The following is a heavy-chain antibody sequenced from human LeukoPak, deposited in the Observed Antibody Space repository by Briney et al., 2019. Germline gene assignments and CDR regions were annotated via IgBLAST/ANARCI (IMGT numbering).Heavy chain of an antibody. CDR2: INHSGST. D-gene: IGHD2-15*01. Sequence: PSETLSLTCAVYGGSFSGYYWSWIRQPPGKGLEWIGEINHSGSTNYNPSLKSRVTISVDTSKNQFSLKLSSVTAADTAVYYCAREGRYCSGGSCYEYYLDYWGQGTLATVSS. J-gene: IGHJ4*02. CDR3: AREGRYCSGGSCYEYYLDY. V-gene: IGHV4-34*01. CDR1: GGSFSGYY.